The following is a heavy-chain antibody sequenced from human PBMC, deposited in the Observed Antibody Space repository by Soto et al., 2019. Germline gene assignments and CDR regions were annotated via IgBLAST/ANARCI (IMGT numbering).Heavy chain of an antibody. CDR2: ISSNGGST. CDR1: GFTFSSYA. J-gene: IGHJ4*02. D-gene: IGHD2-2*01. CDR3: ARDLYCSSTSCPATLDFDY. V-gene: IGHV3-64*01. Sequence: SLRLSCAASGFTFSSYAMHWVRQAPGKGLEHVSAISSNGGSTYYANSVKGRFTISRDNSKNTLYLQMGSLRAEDMAVYYCARDLYCSSTSCPATLDFDYWGQGTLVTVSS.